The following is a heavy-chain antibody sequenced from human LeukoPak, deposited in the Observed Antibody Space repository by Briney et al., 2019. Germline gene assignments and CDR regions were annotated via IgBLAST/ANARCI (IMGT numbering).Heavy chain of an antibody. CDR3: AKGYSSSWSIDY. CDR2: ISWNSGSI. Sequence: GRSLRLSCAASGFTFDDYAMHWVRQAPGKGLEWVSGISWNSGSISYADSVKGRFTISRDNAKNSLYLQMNSLRAEDTALYYCAKGYSSSWSIDYWGQGTLVTVSS. CDR1: GFTFDDYA. J-gene: IGHJ4*02. D-gene: IGHD6-13*01. V-gene: IGHV3-9*01.